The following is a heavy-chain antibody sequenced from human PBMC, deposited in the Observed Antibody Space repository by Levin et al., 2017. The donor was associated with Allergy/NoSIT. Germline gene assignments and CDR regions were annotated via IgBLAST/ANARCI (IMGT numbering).Heavy chain of an antibody. V-gene: IGHV2-70*11. CDR1: GFSLSTSGMC. D-gene: IGHD4-11*01. Sequence: SGPTLVKPTQTLTLTCTFSGFSLSTSGMCVNWIRQPPGKALQWLARIDWDDDKYYSTSLKTRLTISKDTSKNQVVLTMTNMDPVDTATYYCARISTVTTDNYDSFGMDVWGQGTTVTVSS. J-gene: IGHJ6*02. CDR2: IDWDDDK. CDR3: ARISTVTTDNYDSFGMDV.